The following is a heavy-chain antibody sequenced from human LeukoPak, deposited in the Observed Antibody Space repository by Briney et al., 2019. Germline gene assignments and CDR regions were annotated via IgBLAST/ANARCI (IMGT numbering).Heavy chain of an antibody. J-gene: IGHJ5*02. CDR3: ARHVSFYSYGYQDWFDP. D-gene: IGHD5-18*01. V-gene: IGHV5-51*01. CDR2: IYPGDSGT. Sequence: GESLKISCKGSGYSFTSYWIGWVRQMPGKGLEWMVIIYPGDSGTRYSPSFQGQVTISADKSISTAYLQWSSLKASDTAMYYCARHVSFYSYGYQDWFDPWGQGTLVTVSS. CDR1: GYSFTSYW.